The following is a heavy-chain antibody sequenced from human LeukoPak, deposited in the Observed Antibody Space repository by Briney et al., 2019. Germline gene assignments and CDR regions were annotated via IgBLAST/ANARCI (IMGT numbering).Heavy chain of an antibody. D-gene: IGHD2-2*01. V-gene: IGHV4-39*07. CDR2: VYYSGST. Sequence: SETLSLTCTVSGGSISSSSYCWGWIRQPPGKGLEWIGSVYYSGSTYYNPSLKSRVTISVDTSKNQFSLKLSSVTAADTAVYYCARTFLGYCSSTSCYYYYYMDVWGKGTKVTVSS. CDR1: GGSISSSSYC. CDR3: ARTFLGYCSSTSCYYYYYMDV. J-gene: IGHJ6*03.